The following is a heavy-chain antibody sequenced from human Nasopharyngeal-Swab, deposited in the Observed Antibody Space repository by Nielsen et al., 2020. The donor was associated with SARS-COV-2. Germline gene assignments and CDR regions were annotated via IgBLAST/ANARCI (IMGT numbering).Heavy chain of an antibody. CDR2: INPNSGGT. Sequence: ASVNVSRKASGYTFTGYYMHWVRQAPGQGLEWMGRINPNSGGTNYAQKFQGRVTMTRDTSISTAYMELSRLRSDDTAVYYCARDPDPTFVLIGGSYHDAFDIWGQGTMVTVSS. V-gene: IGHV1-2*06. D-gene: IGHD1-26*01. CDR1: GYTFTGYY. CDR3: ARDPDPTFVLIGGSYHDAFDI. J-gene: IGHJ3*02.